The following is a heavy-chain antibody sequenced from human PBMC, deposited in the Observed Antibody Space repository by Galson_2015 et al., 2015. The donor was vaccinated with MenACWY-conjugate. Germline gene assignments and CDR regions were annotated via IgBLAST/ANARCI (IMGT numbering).Heavy chain of an antibody. Sequence: SETLSLTCAVSTDSINSNHWWSWVRQSPGKGLEWIGEVYHSGATNYNPSFKSRVTISVDTSKNQFSLHVNSVTAADTAVYYCARGWSPAHYYYYTLDVWGQGTTVIVSS. CDR1: TDSINSNHW. V-gene: IGHV4-4*02. D-gene: IGHD6-19*01. CDR3: ARGWSPAHYYYYTLDV. CDR2: VYHSGAT. J-gene: IGHJ6*02.